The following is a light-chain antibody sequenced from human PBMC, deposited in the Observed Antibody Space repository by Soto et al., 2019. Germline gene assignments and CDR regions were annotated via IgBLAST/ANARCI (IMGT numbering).Light chain of an antibody. V-gene: IGKV3-15*01. Sequence: EIVMTQSPATLSVSPGERATLSCRASQSVSSNLAWYHQKPGQAPRLLIYGASTRATGIPARFSGSVSGTEFTLTISSLQSEDFAVYYCQQYNNWPQTFGQGTKLEIK. CDR3: QQYNNWPQT. CDR2: GAS. CDR1: QSVSSN. J-gene: IGKJ2*01.